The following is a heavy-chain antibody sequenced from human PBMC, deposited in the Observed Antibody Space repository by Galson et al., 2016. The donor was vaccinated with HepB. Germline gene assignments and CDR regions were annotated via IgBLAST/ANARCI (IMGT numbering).Heavy chain of an antibody. J-gene: IGHJ6*02. CDR3: ARDGGYCNGTSCYGYFGMDV. D-gene: IGHD2-2*03. CDR1: GGSISSGGYY. V-gene: IGHV4-31*03. Sequence: TLSLTCTVSGGSISSGGYYWSWIRQHPGKGLEWIGYIYYSVTTYYNPSLKSRVTISVDTSKNQFSLKLTSVTAADTAVYYCARDGGYCNGTSCYGYFGMDVWGQGTTVTVSS. CDR2: IYYSVTT.